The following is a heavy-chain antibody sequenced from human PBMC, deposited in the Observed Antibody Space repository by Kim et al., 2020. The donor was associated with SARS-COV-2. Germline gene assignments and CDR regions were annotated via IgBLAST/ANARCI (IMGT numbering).Heavy chain of an antibody. Sequence: GGSLRLSCAASGFTFSSYAMSWVRQTPGKGLEWVSTLSGGGGSTYYRDSVKGRFTISRDNPKNTLYLQMNSLRAEDTAVYYCAKDRPNDYPSSGYSHIDHWGQGTLVTVSS. CDR3: AKDRPNDYPSSGYSHIDH. J-gene: IGHJ4*02. CDR2: LSGGGGST. V-gene: IGHV3-23*01. CDR1: GFTFSSYA. D-gene: IGHD3-22*01.